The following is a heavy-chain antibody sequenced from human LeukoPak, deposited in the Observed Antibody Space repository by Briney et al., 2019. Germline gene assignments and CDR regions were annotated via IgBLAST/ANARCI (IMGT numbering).Heavy chain of an antibody. CDR3: ARHPRLFHFDY. V-gene: IGHV4-39*01. D-gene: IGHD3-10*02. CDR1: GGSITSSSYY. CDR2: IYCSGST. Sequence: SETLSLTCTVSGGSITSSSYYWGWIRQPPGKGLEWIGSIYCSGSTYYNPSLKSRVTISVDTSKNQFSLKLSSVTAADTAVYYCARHPRLFHFDYWGQGTLVTVSS. J-gene: IGHJ4*02.